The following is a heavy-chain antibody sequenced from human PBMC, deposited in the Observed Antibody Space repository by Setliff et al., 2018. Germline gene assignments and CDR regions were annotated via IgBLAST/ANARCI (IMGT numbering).Heavy chain of an antibody. J-gene: IGHJ2*01. CDR2: INPNSGGT. CDR1: GYTFTGYY. V-gene: IGHV1-2*04. D-gene: IGHD2-2*01. CDR3: ARVGVPVAESWYFDL. Sequence: ASVKVSCKASGYTFTGYYMHWVRKAPGQGLEWMGWINPNSGGTNYAQKFQGWVTMTRDTSISTAYMELSRLRSDDTAVYYCARVGVPVAESWYFDLWGRGTLVTVSS.